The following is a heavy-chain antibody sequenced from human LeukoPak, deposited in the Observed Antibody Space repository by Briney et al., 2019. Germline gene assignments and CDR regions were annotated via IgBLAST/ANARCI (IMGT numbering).Heavy chain of an antibody. CDR1: GFTFSSYG. V-gene: IGHV3-30*02. CDR2: IRYDGSDK. J-gene: IGHJ5*02. CDR3: AKDSAYQLLLYNWFDP. Sequence: GGSLRLSCAASGFTFSSYGMHWVRQAPGKGLEWVAFIRYDGSDKYYADSVKGRFTISRDNSKNTLYLQMNSLRAEDTAVYYCAKDSAYQLLLYNWFDPWGQGTLVTVSS. D-gene: IGHD2-2*01.